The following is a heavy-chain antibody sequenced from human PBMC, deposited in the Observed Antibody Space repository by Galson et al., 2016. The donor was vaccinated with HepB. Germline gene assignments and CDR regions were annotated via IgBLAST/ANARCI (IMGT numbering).Heavy chain of an antibody. D-gene: IGHD3-16*01. CDR1: GFTFSSYS. CDR3: AKETSNWGQYYFDY. CDR2: ISSSSSYI. J-gene: IGHJ4*02. V-gene: IGHV3-21*01. Sequence: SLRLSCAASGFTFSSYSMNWVRQAPGKGLEWVSSISSSSSYIYYADSVKGRFTISRDNAKNSLYLQMNSLRAEDTAVYYCAKETSNWGQYYFDYWGQGTLVSVSS.